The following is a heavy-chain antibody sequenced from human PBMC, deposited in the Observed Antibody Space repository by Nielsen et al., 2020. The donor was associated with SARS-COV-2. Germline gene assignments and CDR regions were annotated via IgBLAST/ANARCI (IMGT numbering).Heavy chain of an antibody. CDR2: IYYSGST. D-gene: IGHD5-18*01. V-gene: IGHV4-61*01. J-gene: IGHJ6*02. CDR3: ASTRVDTAMVYYYYGMDV. Sequence: SETLSLTCTVSGGSVSSGSYYWSWIRQPPGKGLEWIGYIYYSGSTNYNPSLKSRVTISVDTSKNQFSLKLSSVTAADTAVYYCASTRVDTAMVYYYYGMDVWGQGTTVTVSS. CDR1: GGSVSSGSYY.